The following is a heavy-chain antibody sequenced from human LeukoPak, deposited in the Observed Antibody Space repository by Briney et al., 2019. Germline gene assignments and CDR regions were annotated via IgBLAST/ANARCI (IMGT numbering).Heavy chain of an antibody. V-gene: IGHV3-30*03. CDR1: GFTFSSYG. D-gene: IGHD6-13*01. J-gene: IGHJ6*03. Sequence: PGGSLRLSCAASGFTFSSYGMHWVRQAPGKGLEWVAVISYDGSNKYYADSVKGRFTISRDNSKNTLYLQMNSLRAEDTAVYYCARDRGSSSWYRRYYYMDVWGKGTTVTVSS. CDR2: ISYDGSNK. CDR3: ARDRGSSSWYRRYYYMDV.